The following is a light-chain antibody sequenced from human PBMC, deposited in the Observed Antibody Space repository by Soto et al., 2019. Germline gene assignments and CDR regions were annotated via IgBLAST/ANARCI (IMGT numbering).Light chain of an antibody. V-gene: IGKV3-15*01. CDR1: QSVSSS. J-gene: IGKJ1*01. Sequence: EIVLTQSPGTLSLSPGDRATLSCRASQSVSSSFFAWYQQKPGQAPRLLMYGASNWATGIPARFSGSGSGTEFTLTISSLQSEDFAVYYCQQYDYWPRTFGQGTKVDIK. CDR3: QQYDYWPRT. CDR2: GAS.